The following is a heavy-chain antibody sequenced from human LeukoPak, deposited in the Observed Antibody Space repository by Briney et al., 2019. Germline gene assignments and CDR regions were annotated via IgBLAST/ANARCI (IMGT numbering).Heavy chain of an antibody. Sequence: PSQALSLTCTVSGGSISSGSYYWSWIRQPAGKGLEWIGRIYTSGSTNYNPSLKSRVTISVDTSKNQFSLKLSSVTAADTAVYYCARDRVDTAMVTGWFDPWGQGTLVTVSS. CDR1: GGSISSGSYY. D-gene: IGHD5-18*01. CDR2: IYTSGST. V-gene: IGHV4-61*02. J-gene: IGHJ5*02. CDR3: ARDRVDTAMVTGWFDP.